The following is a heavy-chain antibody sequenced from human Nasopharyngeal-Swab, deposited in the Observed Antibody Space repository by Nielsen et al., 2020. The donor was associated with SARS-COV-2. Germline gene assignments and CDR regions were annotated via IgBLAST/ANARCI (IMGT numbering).Heavy chain of an antibody. J-gene: IGHJ5*02. CDR2: INHSGST. CDR1: GGSFSGYY. Sequence: LSLSCAVYGGSFSGYYWSWIRQPPGKGLEWIGEINHSGSTNYNPSLQSRVTISVDTSKNLFSLKLSSVTAADTAVYYCSSGHGSGWWGYWFDPWGQGTLVTVSS. V-gene: IGHV4-34*01. CDR3: SSGHGSGWWGYWFDP. D-gene: IGHD6-19*01.